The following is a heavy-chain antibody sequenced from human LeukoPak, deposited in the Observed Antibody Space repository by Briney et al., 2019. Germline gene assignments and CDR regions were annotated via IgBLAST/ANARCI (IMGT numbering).Heavy chain of an antibody. CDR1: GFTFSSYA. CDR2: ISGSGDST. D-gene: IGHD5-12*01. CDR3: ARVGYSGYDYDY. Sequence: GGSLRLSCAASGFTFSSYAMSWVRQAPGKGLEWVSVISGSGDSTYYADSVEGRCTSSRDNSKDALYLQMNSLRAEDTAVYYCARVGYSGYDYDYWGQGTLVTVSS. J-gene: IGHJ4*02. V-gene: IGHV3-23*01.